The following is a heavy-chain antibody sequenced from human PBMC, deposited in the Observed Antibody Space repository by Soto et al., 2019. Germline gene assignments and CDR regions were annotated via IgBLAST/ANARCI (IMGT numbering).Heavy chain of an antibody. D-gene: IGHD6-13*01. V-gene: IGHV1-2*02. CDR3: ARQRKGAATGPVDAFDI. CDR1: GYTFTVYY. Sequence: ASVKVSCKASGYTFTVYYMHWVRQAPGQGLEWMGWISPNSGGTFAAQKFQGRVTMTRDTSVNMAYMELTSLKSDDTAVYYCARQRKGAATGPVDAFDIWGQGTMVTVSS. J-gene: IGHJ3*02. CDR2: ISPNSGGT.